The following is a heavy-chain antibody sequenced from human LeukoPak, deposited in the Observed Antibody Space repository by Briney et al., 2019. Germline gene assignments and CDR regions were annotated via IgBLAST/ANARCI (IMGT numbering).Heavy chain of an antibody. CDR3: ARFVRRDYRAGLDY. Sequence: SQTLSLTCTVSGGSISSGGYYWSWIRQPPGKGLEWIGYIYYSGSTYYNPSLKGRVTISVDTSKNQFSLKLSSVTAADTAVYYCARFVRRDYRAGLDYWGQGTLVTVSS. V-gene: IGHV4-31*03. CDR2: IYYSGST. CDR1: GGSISSGGYY. D-gene: IGHD6-19*01. J-gene: IGHJ4*02.